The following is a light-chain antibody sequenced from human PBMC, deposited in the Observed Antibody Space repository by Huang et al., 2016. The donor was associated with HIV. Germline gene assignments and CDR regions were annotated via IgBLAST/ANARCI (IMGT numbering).Light chain of an antibody. CDR3: QQYNNWPRT. Sequence: EIVMTQSPATLSVSPGERATLSCRASQSVSSNLAWYQQKPGQAPRLLIYAASTRATGIPARFSGSGSGKEFTLTINSLQSEDFAVYYCQQYNNWPRTFGQGTKVEIK. CDR2: AAS. CDR1: QSVSSN. V-gene: IGKV3-15*01. J-gene: IGKJ1*01.